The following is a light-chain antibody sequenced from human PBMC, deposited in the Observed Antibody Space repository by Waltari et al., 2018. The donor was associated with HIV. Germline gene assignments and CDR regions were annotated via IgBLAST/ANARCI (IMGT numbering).Light chain of an antibody. CDR1: RSNIDLNY. CDR2: RNN. CDR3: GAWDDSLSAWV. J-gene: IGLJ3*02. V-gene: IGLV1-47*01. Sequence: SVRTQPPSAPGTPGQRIIIFCSGCRSNIDLNYVNWFQHFPGTAPKLLIQRNNQRTSGVPDRFSASKSGTSASLAIGGRRSEDEADYYCGAWDDSLSAWVFGGGTKLSVL.